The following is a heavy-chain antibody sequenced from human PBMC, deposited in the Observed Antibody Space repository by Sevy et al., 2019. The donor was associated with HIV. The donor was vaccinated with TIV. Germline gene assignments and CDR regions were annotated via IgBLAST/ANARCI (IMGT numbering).Heavy chain of an antibody. V-gene: IGHV4-39*02. J-gene: IGHJ4*02. Sequence: SETLSLTCTVSGASISSSGYYWGWIRQPPGKGRDWIAGIGYSGSTYYNPSLRSRVTIAAYASKNHISLSLNSVTAADTAVSSCAGPILNYRSGWRYYDHWGQGTVVTVSS. CDR1: GASISSSGYY. D-gene: IGHD6-19*01. CDR3: AGPILNYRSGWRYYDH. CDR2: IGYSGST.